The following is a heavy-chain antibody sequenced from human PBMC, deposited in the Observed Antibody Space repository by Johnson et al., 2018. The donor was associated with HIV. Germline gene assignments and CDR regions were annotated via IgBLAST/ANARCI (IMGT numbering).Heavy chain of an antibody. CDR1: GFTFDDYG. CDR3: AKRGSGWPSDAFDI. D-gene: IGHD6-19*01. CDR2: ISGSTGRT. Sequence: VQLVESGGGLVQPGGSLRLSCSASGFTFDDYGMSWVRQAPGKGLEWVSLISGSTGRTNYADSVKGRFTISRDNSKNTLYLQMNSLRAEDTAVYYCAKRGSGWPSDAFDIWGQGTMVTVSS. J-gene: IGHJ3*02. V-gene: IGHV3-23*04.